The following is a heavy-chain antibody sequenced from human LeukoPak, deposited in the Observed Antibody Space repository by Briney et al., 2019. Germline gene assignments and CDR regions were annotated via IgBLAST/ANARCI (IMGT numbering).Heavy chain of an antibody. V-gene: IGHV3-66*02. CDR2: IYSGGST. CDR3: ARDVSLYCSSATCFHDAFDI. J-gene: IGHJ3*02. D-gene: IGHD2-2*01. CDR1: GFTVSSSY. Sequence: GGSLRLSCAASGFTVSSSYMSWVRQAPGKRLEWVSVIYSGGSTDYADSVKGRFTISRDNSKNTLYLQMNSLRAEDTAVYYCARDVSLYCSSATCFHDAFDIWGQGTMVTVSS.